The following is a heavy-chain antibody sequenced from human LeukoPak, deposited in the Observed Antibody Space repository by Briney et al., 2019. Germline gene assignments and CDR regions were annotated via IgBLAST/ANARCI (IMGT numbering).Heavy chain of an antibody. V-gene: IGHV3-66*01. J-gene: IGHJ4*02. CDR1: GFTFSNYY. Sequence: GGSLRLSCAASGFTFSNYYIHWVRQAPGKGLEWVSVIYSGGSTYYADSVKGRFTLSRDNSKNTLFLQMNSLRAEDTAVYYCARGSYGAVDYWGQGTLVTISS. CDR3: ARGSYGAVDY. D-gene: IGHD4/OR15-4a*01. CDR2: IYSGGST.